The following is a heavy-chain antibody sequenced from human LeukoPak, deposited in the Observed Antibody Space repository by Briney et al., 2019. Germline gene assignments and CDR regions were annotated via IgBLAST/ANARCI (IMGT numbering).Heavy chain of an antibody. CDR2: IYYSGST. Sequence: SETLSLTCTVSGGSISSSSYYWGWIRQPPGKGLEWIGSIYYSGSTYYNPSLKSRVTISVDTSKNQFSLKLSSVTAADTAVYYCASCSSGWLIDYWGQGTLVTVSS. CDR1: GGSISSSSYY. J-gene: IGHJ4*02. D-gene: IGHD6-19*01. V-gene: IGHV4-39*07. CDR3: ASCSSGWLIDY.